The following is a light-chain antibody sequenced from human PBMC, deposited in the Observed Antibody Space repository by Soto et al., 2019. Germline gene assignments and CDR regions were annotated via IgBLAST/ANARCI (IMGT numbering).Light chain of an antibody. CDR1: KTVSSSS. CDR3: QQYGSSPRT. J-gene: IGKJ1*01. Sequence: ELVLTQSPVTLSLSPGERATLSCSASKTVSSSSLAWFQQKPGQAPWVLIYCSTHRATWIPVRFSGSGSGTDFTLTIGRLEPEDFAVFYCQQYGSSPRTFGQGTKVDIK. CDR2: CST. V-gene: IGKV3-20*01.